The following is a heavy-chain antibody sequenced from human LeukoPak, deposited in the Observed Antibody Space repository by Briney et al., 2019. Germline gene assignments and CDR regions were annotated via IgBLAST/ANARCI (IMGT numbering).Heavy chain of an antibody. V-gene: IGHV3-23*01. J-gene: IGHJ4*02. D-gene: IGHD1-26*01. CDR2: ISGSGGST. CDR3: AKELVVGAVDY. Sequence: GGSLRLSGAASGFTFSTYTMNWVRQAPGKGLEWVSEISGSGGSTYYADSVKGRFTISRDNSKNTLYLQMNSLRAEDTAVYYCAKELVVGAVDYWGQGTLVTVSS. CDR1: GFTFSTYT.